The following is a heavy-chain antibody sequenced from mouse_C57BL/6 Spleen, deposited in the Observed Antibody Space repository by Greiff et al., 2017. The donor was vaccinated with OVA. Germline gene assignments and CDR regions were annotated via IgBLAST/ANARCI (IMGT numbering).Heavy chain of an antibody. CDR3: ARSLLYYFDY. Sequence: QVQLQQPGAELVMPGASVKLSCKASGYTFTSYWMHWVKQRPGQGLEWIGEIDPSDSYTNYNQKFKGKSTLTVDKSSSTAYMQLSSLTSEDSAVYDCARSLLYYFDYWGKGTTRTVSS. CDR1: GYTFTSYW. CDR2: IDPSDSYT. J-gene: IGHJ2*01. V-gene: IGHV1-69*01.